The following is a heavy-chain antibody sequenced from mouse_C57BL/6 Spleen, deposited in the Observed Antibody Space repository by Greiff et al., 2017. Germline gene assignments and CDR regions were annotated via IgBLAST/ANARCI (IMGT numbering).Heavy chain of an antibody. CDR3: ARHGGTVVEEGRAMDY. CDR2: FYPGSGSI. Sequence: QVQLQQSGAELVKPGASVKLSCKASGYTFTEYTIHWVKQRSGQGLEWIGWFYPGSGSIKYNEKFKDKATLTADKSSSTVYMELSRLTSEDCAVYFGARHGGTVVEEGRAMDYWGQGTSVTVSS. CDR1: GYTFTEYT. D-gene: IGHD1-1*01. V-gene: IGHV1-62-2*01. J-gene: IGHJ4*01.